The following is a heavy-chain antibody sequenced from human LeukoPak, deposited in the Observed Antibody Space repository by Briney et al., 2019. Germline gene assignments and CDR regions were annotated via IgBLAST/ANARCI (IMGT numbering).Heavy chain of an antibody. V-gene: IGHV3-23*01. J-gene: IGHJ4*02. CDR3: AKTLSSSGSYNHPDFDY. CDR1: GFTFSSYA. Sequence: PGGSLRLSCAASGFTFSSYAMSWVCQAPGKGLEWVSAISGGGGTTNYADSVKGRFTISRDNSKNTLYLQMSSLRAEDTAVYYCAKTLSSSGSYNHPDFDYWGQGTLVTVSS. D-gene: IGHD3-10*01. CDR2: ISGGGGTT.